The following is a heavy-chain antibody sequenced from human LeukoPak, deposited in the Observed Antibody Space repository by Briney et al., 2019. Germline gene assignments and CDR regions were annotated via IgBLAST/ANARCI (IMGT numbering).Heavy chain of an antibody. CDR1: GFTFSNYG. V-gene: IGHV3-48*01. J-gene: IGHJ4*02. CDR2: LSSSSTTI. Sequence: GGSLRLSCAASGFTFSNYGMNWVRQAPGKGLEWISYLSSSSTTIYYADSVKGRFTISRDNAKNSLYLQMNSLRAEDTALYYCAGAYGYNYFHYWGQGTLVTVSS. CDR3: AGAYGYNYFHY. D-gene: IGHD5-12*01.